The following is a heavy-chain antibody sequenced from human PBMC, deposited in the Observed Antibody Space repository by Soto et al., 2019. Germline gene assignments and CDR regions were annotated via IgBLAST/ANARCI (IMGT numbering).Heavy chain of an antibody. J-gene: IGHJ2*01. CDR3: TTALVVVAAAMDGLSGEDL. CDR2: IKNKTDGGTT. Sequence: EVQLVESGGGLVKPGGSLRLSCAASGVTFSNAWMSWVRQAPGKGLDWVGRIKNKTDGGTTDYAAPVKGRFTISRDDSKNTLYLHMNSLKTEDTAVYYCTTALVVVAAAMDGLSGEDLWGRGTLVTVSS. D-gene: IGHD2-2*01. CDR1: GVTFSNAW. V-gene: IGHV3-15*01.